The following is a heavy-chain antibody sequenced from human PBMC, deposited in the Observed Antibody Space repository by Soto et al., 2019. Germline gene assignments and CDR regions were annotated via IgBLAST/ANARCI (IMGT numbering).Heavy chain of an antibody. J-gene: IGHJ4*02. CDR2: MNPSTGKT. CDR1: GYTFTTCD. V-gene: IGHV1-8*02. Sequence: ASVKVSCKASGYTFTTCDIHWVRQAPGRGLDWMGWMNPSTGKTGNAQRFQGRVTMTRDTSISTAYMEVSSLRSEDTGVYYCVRRKERSGPHYFDAWGQGTLVTVSS. D-gene: IGHD1-26*01. CDR3: VRRKERSGPHYFDA.